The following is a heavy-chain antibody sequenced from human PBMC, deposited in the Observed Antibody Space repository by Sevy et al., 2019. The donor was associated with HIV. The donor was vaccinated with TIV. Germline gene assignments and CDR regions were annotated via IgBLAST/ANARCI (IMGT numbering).Heavy chain of an antibody. D-gene: IGHD6-13*01. V-gene: IGHV5-51*01. CDR3: ARRSRIGAGGFDGFDI. CDR2: IYPGDSDT. J-gene: IGHJ3*02. CDR1: GYSFTGYW. Sequence: GESLKISCKGSGYSFTGYWIGWVRQMPGKGLEWMGIIYPGDSDTRYSPSFEGQVTFSADKSISTAYPQWSSLRASDTAMDYCARRSRIGAGGFDGFDIWGQGTMVTVSS.